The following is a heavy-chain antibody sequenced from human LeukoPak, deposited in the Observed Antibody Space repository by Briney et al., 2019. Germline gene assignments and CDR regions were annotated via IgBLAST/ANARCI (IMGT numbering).Heavy chain of an antibody. Sequence: PSETLSLTCTVSGGSISSSSYYWGWIRQPPGKGLEWIGSIYYSGSTYYNPSLKSRVTISVDTSKNQFSLKLSSVTAADTAVYYCATHDDQYYNWFDPWGQGTLVTVSS. CDR2: IYYSGST. J-gene: IGHJ5*02. CDR1: GGSISSSSYY. D-gene: IGHD3-3*01. CDR3: ATHDDQYYNWFDP. V-gene: IGHV4-39*01.